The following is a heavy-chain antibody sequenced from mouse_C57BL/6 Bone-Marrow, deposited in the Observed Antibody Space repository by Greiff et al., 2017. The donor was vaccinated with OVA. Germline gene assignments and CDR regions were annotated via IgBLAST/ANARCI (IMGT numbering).Heavy chain of an antibody. Sequence: VQLQQSGTVLARPGASVKMSCKTSGYTFTSYWMHWVKQRPGQGLEWIGAIYPGNSDTNYNQKFKGKSKLTAVTSASTAYMARSSLTNEDSAVYYCTVLFYFDYWGQGTTLTVSS. CDR1: GYTFTSYW. CDR2: IYPGNSDT. V-gene: IGHV1-5*01. CDR3: TVLFYFDY. J-gene: IGHJ2*01.